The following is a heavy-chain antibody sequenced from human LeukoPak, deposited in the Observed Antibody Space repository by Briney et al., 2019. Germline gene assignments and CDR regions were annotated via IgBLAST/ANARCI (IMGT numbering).Heavy chain of an antibody. CDR1: GYSISSGYY. D-gene: IGHD1-14*01. CDR2: IYHSGST. J-gene: IGHJ5*02. Sequence: PSETLSLTCAVSGYSISSGYYWGWIRQPPGKGLEWIGSIYHSGSTYYNPSLKSRVTISADKSKNQFFLRLSPVAAADSGVYYCARERASNNHDNWFDPWGQGTLVTVSS. CDR3: ARERASNNHDNWFDP. V-gene: IGHV4-38-2*01.